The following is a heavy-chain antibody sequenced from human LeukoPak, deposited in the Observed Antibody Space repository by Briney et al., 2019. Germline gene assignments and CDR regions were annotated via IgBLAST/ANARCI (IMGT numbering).Heavy chain of an antibody. J-gene: IGHJ6*02. Sequence: ASVKVSCKASGYTFTSYGISWVRQAPGQGLEWMGWISAYNGNTNYAQKLQGRVTMTTDTSTSTAYMELRSLRSDDTAVYYCARDLGQRLDTPSALGYYYYGMDVWGQGTTVTVSS. CDR2: ISAYNGNT. D-gene: IGHD6-25*01. V-gene: IGHV1-18*01. CDR1: GYTFTSYG. CDR3: ARDLGQRLDTPSALGYYYYGMDV.